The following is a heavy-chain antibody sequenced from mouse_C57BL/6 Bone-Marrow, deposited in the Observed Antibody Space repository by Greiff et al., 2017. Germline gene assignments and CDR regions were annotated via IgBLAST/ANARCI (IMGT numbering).Heavy chain of an antibody. V-gene: IGHV14-4*01. CDR3: TTLFITTVEWYFDV. Sequence: EVQLQQSGAELVRPGASVKLSCTASGFNIKDDYMHWVKQRPEQGLEWIGWIDPENGDTEYASKFQGKATITADTSSNTAYLQLSSLTSEDTAVYYCTTLFITTVEWYFDVWGTGTTVTVSS. CDR2: IDPENGDT. D-gene: IGHD1-1*01. J-gene: IGHJ1*03. CDR1: GFNIKDDY.